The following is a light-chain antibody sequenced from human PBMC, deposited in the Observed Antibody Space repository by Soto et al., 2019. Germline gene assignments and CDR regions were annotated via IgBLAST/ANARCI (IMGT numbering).Light chain of an antibody. J-gene: IGKJ1*01. CDR2: ATS. V-gene: IGKV1-39*01. Sequence: DIQLTQSPSSLSASVGDRVTITCRASQHVDRYLNWYQQKPGKAPQVLIYATSNLQSGVPSRFSGSGSGTDFTLTINSLQPEDFATYHCQQSYSTPRGFGQGTKVDI. CDR1: QHVDRY. CDR3: QQSYSTPRG.